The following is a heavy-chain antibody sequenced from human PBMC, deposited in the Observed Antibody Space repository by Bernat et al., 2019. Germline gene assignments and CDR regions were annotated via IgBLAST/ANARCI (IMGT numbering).Heavy chain of an antibody. D-gene: IGHD3-16*02. V-gene: IGHV3-23*01. CDR1: GFTFSSYA. Sequence: EVQLLESGGGLVQPGGSLRLSCAASGFTFSSYAMSWVRQAPGKGLEWVSAISGSGGSTYYADSVKGRFTISRDNSKNTLYLQMNSLRAEDTAVYYCAKGLLTFGGGIVGFGGFDYWGQGTLVTVSS. J-gene: IGHJ4*02. CDR3: AKGLLTFGGGIVGFGGFDY. CDR2: ISGSGGST.